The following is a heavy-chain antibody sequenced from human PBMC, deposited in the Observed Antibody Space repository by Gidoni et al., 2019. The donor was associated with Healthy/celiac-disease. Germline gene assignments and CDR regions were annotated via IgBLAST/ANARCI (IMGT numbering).Heavy chain of an antibody. D-gene: IGHD3-10*02. V-gene: IGHV3-23*01. CDR2: ISGSGGST. Sequence: EVQLLESGGGLVQPGGSLRLSCAASGFTFSSYAMSWVRQAPGKGLEWVSAISGSGGSTYYADSVKGRFTISRDNSKNTLYLQMNSLRAEDTAVYYCAKVPRLVGSGSYYNEVASAEYFQHWGQGTLVTVSS. CDR3: AKVPRLVGSGSYYNEVASAEYFQH. CDR1: GFTFSSYA. J-gene: IGHJ1*01.